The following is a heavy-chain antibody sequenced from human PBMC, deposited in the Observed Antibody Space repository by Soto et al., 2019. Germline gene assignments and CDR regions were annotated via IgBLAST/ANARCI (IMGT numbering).Heavy chain of an antibody. CDR1: GGSIGDFY. J-gene: IGHJ5*02. CDR3: ARGQIVATIIGWFDP. Sequence: SETLSLTCTVSGGSIGDFYWTWIRQPPGRGLEWIGDINHSGSTNYNPSLKSRVTISVDTSKNQFSLKLSSVTAADTAVYYCARGQIVATIIGWFDPWGQGTLVTVSS. D-gene: IGHD5-12*01. V-gene: IGHV4-34*01. CDR2: INHSGST.